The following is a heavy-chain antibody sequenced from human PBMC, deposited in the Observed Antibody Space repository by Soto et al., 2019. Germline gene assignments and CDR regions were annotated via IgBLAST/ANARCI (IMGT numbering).Heavy chain of an antibody. CDR1: GASIYNGGYF. CDR2: IHNSGRP. CDR3: ARGPTTDIVAAITWGYYFDY. Sequence: SETLSLTCSVSGASIYNGGYFWSWIRQSPGKGLEWIGHIHNSGRPYNNPSLKSRVTISADTSMNQFSLALTSVTAADTAMYYCARGPTTDIVAAITWGYYFDYWGQGTLVTVSS. J-gene: IGHJ4*02. D-gene: IGHD5-12*01. V-gene: IGHV4-30-4*01.